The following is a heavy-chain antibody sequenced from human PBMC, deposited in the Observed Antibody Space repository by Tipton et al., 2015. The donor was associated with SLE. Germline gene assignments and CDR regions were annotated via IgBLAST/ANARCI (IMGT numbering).Heavy chain of an antibody. D-gene: IGHD2-21*01. J-gene: IGHJ3*02. Sequence: TLSLTCAVSGYSISSGYYWGWTRQPPGKGLEWIGSINHSGSTYYNPSLKSRVTISVDTSKNQFSLKLSSVTAADTAVYYCASLAYCGGDCLSDAFDIWGQGTMVTVSS. V-gene: IGHV4-38-2*01. CDR2: INHSGST. CDR3: ASLAYCGGDCLSDAFDI. CDR1: GYSISSGYY.